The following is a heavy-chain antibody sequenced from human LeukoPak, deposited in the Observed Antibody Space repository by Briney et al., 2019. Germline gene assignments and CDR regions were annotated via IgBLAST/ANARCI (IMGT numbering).Heavy chain of an antibody. V-gene: IGHV4-59*01. CDR1: GGSISSYY. Sequence: PSETLSLTCTVSGGSISSYYWSWIRQPPGKGLEWIGYIYYSGSTNYNPSLKSRVTISVDTSKNQFSLKLSSVTAADTAVYYCARVACSSTSCYRHYGMDVWGQGTTVTVSS. J-gene: IGHJ6*02. CDR2: IYYSGST. D-gene: IGHD2-2*02. CDR3: ARVACSSTSCYRHYGMDV.